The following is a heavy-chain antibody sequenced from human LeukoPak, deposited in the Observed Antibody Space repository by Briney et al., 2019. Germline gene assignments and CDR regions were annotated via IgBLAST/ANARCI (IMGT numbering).Heavy chain of an antibody. D-gene: IGHD5-12*01. CDR3: ARDAGVSFGGYLEHYFGLDV. CDR2: ISAYSGDT. V-gene: IGHV1-18*01. J-gene: IGHJ6*02. CDR1: GYTFKTYG. Sequence: ASVRVSCRASGYTFKTYGISWVRQAPGQGLEWMGWISAYSGDTNHAQRFQGRLTMTTERSTNSAYLELRSLRSDDTAVYYRARDAGVSFGGYLEHYFGLDVWGQGTTVIVSS.